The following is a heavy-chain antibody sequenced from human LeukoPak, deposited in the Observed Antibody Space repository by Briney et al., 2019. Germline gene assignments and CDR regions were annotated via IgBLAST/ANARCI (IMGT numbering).Heavy chain of an antibody. J-gene: IGHJ4*02. V-gene: IGHV3-9*01. Sequence: GGSLRLSCAASGFTFDDYAMHWVRQAPGKGLEWVSGISWNSGSIGYADSVKGRFTISRDNAKNSLYLQMNSLRAEDTAVYYCARNPYLDYWGQGTLVTVSS. CDR3: ARNPYLDY. CDR1: GFTFDDYA. CDR2: ISWNSGSI.